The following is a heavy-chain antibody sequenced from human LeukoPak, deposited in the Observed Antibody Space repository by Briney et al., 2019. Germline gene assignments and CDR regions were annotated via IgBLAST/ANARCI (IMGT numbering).Heavy chain of an antibody. D-gene: IGHD2-2*03. CDR1: GGSISSYY. CDR2: IYTSGST. Sequence: PSETLSLTCSVSGGSISSYYWSWIRQPAGKGLEWIGRIYTSGSTNYNPSLKSRVTMSVDTSKNQFSLQLSSVTAADTAVYYCARDGYCSSTSCYINWFDPWGQGTLVTVSS. V-gene: IGHV4-4*07. CDR3: ARDGYCSSTSCYINWFDP. J-gene: IGHJ5*02.